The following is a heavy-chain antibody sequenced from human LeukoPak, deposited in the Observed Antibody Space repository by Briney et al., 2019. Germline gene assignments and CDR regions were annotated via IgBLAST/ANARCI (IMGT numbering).Heavy chain of an antibody. J-gene: IGHJ4*02. V-gene: IGHV1-18*01. CDR2: ISAYNGNT. D-gene: IGHD2/OR15-2a*01. CDR1: GGTFSTYA. CDR3: ARDSFYYFDY. Sequence: GASVKVSCKASGGTFSTYAVSWVRQAPGQGLEWMGWISAYNGNTNYEQKLQGRVTMTTDTSTSTAYMELRSLRSDDTAVYYCARDSFYYFDYWGQGTLVTVSS.